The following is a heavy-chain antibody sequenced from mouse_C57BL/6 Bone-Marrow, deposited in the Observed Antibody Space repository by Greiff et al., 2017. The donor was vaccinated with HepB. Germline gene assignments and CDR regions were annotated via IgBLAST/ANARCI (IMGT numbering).Heavy chain of an antibody. J-gene: IGHJ3*01. CDR1: GYAFSSYW. D-gene: IGHD6-1*01. Sequence: VQLQQSGAELVKPGASVKISCKASGYAFSSYWMNWVKQGPGKGLEWIGQIYPGDGDTNYNGKFKGKATLTADKSSSTAYMQLSSLTSEDSAVYFCASQCGFAYWGQGTLVTVSP. CDR2: IYPGDGDT. CDR3: ASQCGFAY. V-gene: IGHV1-80*01.